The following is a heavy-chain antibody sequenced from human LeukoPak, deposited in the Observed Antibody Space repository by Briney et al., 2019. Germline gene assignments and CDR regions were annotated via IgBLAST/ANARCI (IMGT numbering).Heavy chain of an antibody. Sequence: SETLSLTCTVSGGSISSSSYYWGWIRQPPGKGLEWIGSIYYSGSTYYNPSLKSRVTISVDTSKNQFSLKLSSVTAADTAVYFCARIEYSSSCDFWGQGTLVTVAS. CDR3: ARIEYSSSCDF. J-gene: IGHJ4*02. V-gene: IGHV4-39*01. CDR1: GGSISSSSYY. CDR2: IYYSGST. D-gene: IGHD6-6*01.